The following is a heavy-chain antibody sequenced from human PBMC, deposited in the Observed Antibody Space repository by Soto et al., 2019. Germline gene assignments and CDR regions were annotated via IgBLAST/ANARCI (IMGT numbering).Heavy chain of an antibody. V-gene: IGHV4-59*01. D-gene: IGHD6-13*01. J-gene: IGHJ4*02. Sequence: SETLSLTCTVSGGSTSSYYWSWIRQPPGKGLEWIGYIYYSGSTNYNPSLKSRVTISVDTSKNQFSLKLSSVTAADTAVYYCARKISSSWYPTFDYWGQGTLVTVSS. CDR2: IYYSGST. CDR1: GGSTSSYY. CDR3: ARKISSSWYPTFDY.